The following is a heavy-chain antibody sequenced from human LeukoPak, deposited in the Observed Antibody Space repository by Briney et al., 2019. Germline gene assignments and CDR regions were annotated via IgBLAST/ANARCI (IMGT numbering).Heavy chain of an antibody. J-gene: IGHJ4*02. Sequence: PGGSLRLSCAAFGFTLSSYAMSWVRQAPGKGLEWVANIKQDGSEKYYVDSVKGRFTISRDNGKNSLYLQMNSLRAEDTAVYYCARDLLRSHTKWGQGTLVTVSS. CDR3: ARDLLRSHTK. CDR1: GFTLSSYA. V-gene: IGHV3-7*01. CDR2: IKQDGSEK. D-gene: IGHD3-22*01.